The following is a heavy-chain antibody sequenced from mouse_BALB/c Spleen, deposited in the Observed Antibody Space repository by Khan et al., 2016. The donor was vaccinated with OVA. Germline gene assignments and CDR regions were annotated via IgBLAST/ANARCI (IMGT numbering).Heavy chain of an antibody. CDR1: GFTFSTYG. Sequence: EVELVESGGDFVRPGGSLKLPCAASGFTFSTYGMSWVRQTPDKRLEWVATINTGGAYTYYPDTVKGRFSISRDNAKNTMYLQLSSLKSEDTAIYYFERLAYYYNSEGFAYWGRGTLVTVSA. CDR3: ERLAYYYNSEGFAY. CDR2: INTGGAYT. V-gene: IGHV5-6*01. D-gene: IGHD1-1*01. J-gene: IGHJ3*01.